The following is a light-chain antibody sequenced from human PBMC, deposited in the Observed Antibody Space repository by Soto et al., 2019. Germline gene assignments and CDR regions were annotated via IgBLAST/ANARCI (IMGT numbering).Light chain of an antibody. CDR3: QQYYSSPIT. CDR1: QSVSSSY. Sequence: EIVLTQSPGTLSLSPGERATLSCRASQSVSSSYLAWYQQKPGQAPRLLIYGASSRATGIPHRFSGSGSGTDFTLTISRLEPEDFAVYYCQQYYSSPITFGQGTRLEIK. V-gene: IGKV3-20*01. J-gene: IGKJ5*01. CDR2: GAS.